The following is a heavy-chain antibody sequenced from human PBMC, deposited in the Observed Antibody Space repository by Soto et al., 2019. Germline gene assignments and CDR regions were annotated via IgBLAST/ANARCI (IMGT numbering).Heavy chain of an antibody. CDR3: AKGLGHNSAFWSGYKLPPYYYYGMDV. Sequence: GGSLRLSCAASGFTFSSYGMHWVRQAPGKGLEWVAVISYDGSNEYYADSVKGRFTISRDNSKNTLYLQMNSLRAEDTAVYYCAKGLGHNSAFWSGYKLPPYYYYGMDVWGQGTTVTVS. CDR1: GFTFSSYG. D-gene: IGHD3-3*01. V-gene: IGHV3-30*18. CDR2: ISYDGSNE. J-gene: IGHJ6*02.